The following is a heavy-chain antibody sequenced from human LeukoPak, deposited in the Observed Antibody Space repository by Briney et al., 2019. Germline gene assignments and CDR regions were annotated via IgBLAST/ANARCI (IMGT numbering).Heavy chain of an antibody. V-gene: IGHV1-2*02. D-gene: IGHD3-10*01. CDR3: ARSVSLRGAADY. CDR1: GYTFTGYY. J-gene: IGHJ4*02. CDR2: INPNSGGT. Sequence: ASVKVSCKASGYTFTGYYMHRVRQAPGQGLEWMGWINPNSGGTNYAQKFQGRVTMTRDTSISTAYMELSRLRSDDTAVYYCARSVSLRGAADYWGQGTLVTVSS.